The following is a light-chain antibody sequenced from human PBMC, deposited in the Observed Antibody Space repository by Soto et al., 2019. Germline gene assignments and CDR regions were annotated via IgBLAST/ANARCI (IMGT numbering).Light chain of an antibody. Sequence: EIVVTQSPGTLSLSPGERATLSCRASQGVSSNFIAWYQQIPGQAPRLLIYATSTRATGIPDRFSGSGSGTDFTLTVNRLEPEDFAVYYCQQYVSSPLTFGGGTKVEIK. J-gene: IGKJ4*01. CDR1: QGVSSNF. V-gene: IGKV3-20*01. CDR2: ATS. CDR3: QQYVSSPLT.